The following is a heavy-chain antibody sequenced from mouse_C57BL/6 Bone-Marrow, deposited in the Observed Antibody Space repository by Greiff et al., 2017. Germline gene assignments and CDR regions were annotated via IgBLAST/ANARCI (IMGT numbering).Heavy chain of an antibody. Sequence: EVKLVESGGDLVKPGGSLKLSCAASGFTFSSYGMSWVRQTPDKRLEWVATISSGGSYTYYPDSVKGRFTITRDNAKNTLYLQMSSLKSEDTAMYYCGREVYAMDYWGQGTTVTVSS. V-gene: IGHV5-6*01. D-gene: IGHD2-14*01. CDR1: GFTFSSYG. CDR3: GREVYAMDY. CDR2: ISSGGSYT. J-gene: IGHJ4*01.